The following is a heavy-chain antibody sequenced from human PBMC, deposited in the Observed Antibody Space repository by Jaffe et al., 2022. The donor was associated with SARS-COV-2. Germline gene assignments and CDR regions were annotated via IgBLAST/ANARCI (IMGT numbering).Heavy chain of an antibody. CDR1: GFTFGDYA. CDR2: IRSKAYGGTT. CDR3: TRDSWGYCSGGSCSQVY. D-gene: IGHD2-15*01. V-gene: IGHV3-49*05. J-gene: IGHJ4*02. Sequence: EVQLVESGGGLVKPGRSLRLSCTASGFTFGDYAMSWFRQAPGKGLEWVGFIRSKAYGGTTEYAASVKGRFTISRDDSKSIAYLQMNSLKTEDTAVYYCTRDSWGYCSGGSCSQVYWGQGTLVTVSS.